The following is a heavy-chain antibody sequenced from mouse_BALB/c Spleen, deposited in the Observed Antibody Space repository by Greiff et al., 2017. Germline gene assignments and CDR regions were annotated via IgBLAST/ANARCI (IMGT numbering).Heavy chain of an antibody. Sequence: EVQGVESGGGLVQPGGSRKLSCAASGFTFSSFGMHWVRQAPEKGLEWVAYISSSSSTIYYADTVKGRFTISRDNPKNTLFLQMTSLRSEDTAMYYCARSDYGSSLDYWGQGTTLTVSS. V-gene: IGHV5-17*02. CDR1: GFTFSSFG. J-gene: IGHJ2*01. CDR2: ISSSSSTI. CDR3: ARSDYGSSLDY. D-gene: IGHD1-1*01.